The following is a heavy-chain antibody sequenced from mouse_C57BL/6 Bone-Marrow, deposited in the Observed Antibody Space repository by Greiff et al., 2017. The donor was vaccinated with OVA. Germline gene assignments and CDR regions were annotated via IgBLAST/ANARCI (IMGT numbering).Heavy chain of an antibody. CDR2: IDPENGDT. D-gene: IGHD1-1*01. V-gene: IGHV14-4*01. CDR3: TTDRDPYYLGNYWYFDV. CDR1: GFNIKDDY. Sequence: EVQLQQSGAELVRPGASVKLSCTASGFNIKDDYMHWVKQRPEQGLEWIGWIDPENGDTEYASKFQGKATITADTSSNTAYLQLSSLTSEDTAVYYCTTDRDPYYLGNYWYFDVWGTGTTVTVSS. J-gene: IGHJ1*03.